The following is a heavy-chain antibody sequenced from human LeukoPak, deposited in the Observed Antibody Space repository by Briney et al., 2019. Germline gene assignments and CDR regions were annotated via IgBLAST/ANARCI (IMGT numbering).Heavy chain of an antibody. CDR3: ARGLDCSSTSCDDY. CDR1: GGSISSYY. J-gene: IGHJ4*02. CDR2: IYYSGST. Sequence: SETLSLTCTVSGGSISSYYWSWIRQPPGKGLEWIGYIYYSGSTNYNPSLKSRVTISVDTSKNQFSLKLSSVTAADTAVYYCARGLDCSSTSCDDYWGQGTLVTVSS. V-gene: IGHV4-59*01. D-gene: IGHD2-2*01.